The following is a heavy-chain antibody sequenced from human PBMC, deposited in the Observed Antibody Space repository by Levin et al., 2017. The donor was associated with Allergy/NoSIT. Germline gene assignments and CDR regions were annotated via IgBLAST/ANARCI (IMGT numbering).Heavy chain of an antibody. V-gene: IGHV4-59*08. J-gene: IGHJ4*02. CDR1: AGSISGYY. CDR2: VYSSGST. D-gene: IGHD3-22*01. Sequence: SQTLSLTCTVSAGSISGYYWSWFRQPPGKGLEWIGYVYSSGSTNYDPSLKSRVIMSIDTSKNQFSLELSSVTAADTAVYYCAKRDSSGYYVPWGQGTLVTVSS. CDR3: AKRDSSGYYVP.